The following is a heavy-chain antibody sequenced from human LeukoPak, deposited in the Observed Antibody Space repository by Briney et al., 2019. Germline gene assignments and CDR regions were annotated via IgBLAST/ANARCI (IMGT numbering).Heavy chain of an antibody. CDR3: ARDASPYYDSSGPYYGMDV. Sequence: SVKVSCKASGGTFSSYAISWVRQAPGQGLEWMGGIIPIFGTANYAQKFQGRVTITADESTSTAYMELSSLRSEDTAVYYCARDASPYYDSSGPYYGMDVWGQGTTVTASS. CDR2: IIPIFGTA. J-gene: IGHJ6*02. CDR1: GGTFSSYA. V-gene: IGHV1-69*13. D-gene: IGHD3-22*01.